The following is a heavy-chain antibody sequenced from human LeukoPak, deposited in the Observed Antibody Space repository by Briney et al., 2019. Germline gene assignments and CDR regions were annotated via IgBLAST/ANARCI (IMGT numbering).Heavy chain of an antibody. Sequence: SVKVSCKASGYTFTSYGISWVRQAPGQGLEWMGGIIPIFGTTNYAPKFQGRVTFTADESTSTVYMELSSLRSEDTAVYYCARVGGGSSTWYGWFDPWGQGTLVTVSS. CDR2: IIPIFGTT. CDR1: GYTFTSYG. V-gene: IGHV1-69*13. J-gene: IGHJ5*02. D-gene: IGHD6-13*01. CDR3: ARVGGGSSTWYGWFDP.